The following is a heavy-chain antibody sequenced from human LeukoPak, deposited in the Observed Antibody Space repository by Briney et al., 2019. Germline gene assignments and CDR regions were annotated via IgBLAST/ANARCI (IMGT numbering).Heavy chain of an antibody. Sequence: SETLSLTCTVSGGSISSSSYYWGWIRQPPGKGLEWIGSIYYSGSTYYNPSLKSRVTISVDTSKIQFTLKLSSVTAADTAVYYCARDRGLGSPRLDYWGQGTLVTVSS. CDR3: ARDRGLGSPRLDY. V-gene: IGHV4-39*06. CDR2: IYYSGST. J-gene: IGHJ4*02. D-gene: IGHD3-10*01. CDR1: GGSISSSSYY.